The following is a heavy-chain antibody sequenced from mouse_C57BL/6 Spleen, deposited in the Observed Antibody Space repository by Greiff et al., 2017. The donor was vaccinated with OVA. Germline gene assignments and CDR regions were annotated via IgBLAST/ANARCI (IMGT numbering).Heavy chain of an antibody. CDR3: ARVYDGYYWYFDV. CDR2: ISDGGSYT. Sequence: EVMLVESGGGLVKPGGSLKLSCAASGFTFSSYAMSWVRQTPEKRLEWVATISDGGSYTYYPDNVKGRFTISRDNAKNNLYLQMSHLKSEDTAMYYCARVYDGYYWYFDVWGTGTTVTVSS. J-gene: IGHJ1*03. V-gene: IGHV5-4*03. D-gene: IGHD2-3*01. CDR1: GFTFSSYA.